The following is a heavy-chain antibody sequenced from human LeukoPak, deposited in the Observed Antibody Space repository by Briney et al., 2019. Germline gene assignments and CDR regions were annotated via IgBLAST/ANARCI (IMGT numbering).Heavy chain of an antibody. CDR2: ISSSSSYI. Sequence: GGSLRLSCAASGFTFSSYTMNWVRQAPGKVLEWVSSISSSSSYIYYVDSVKGRFTISRDNAKKSLYLQMNSLRAEDTALYYCARDGDTVLTRGYYYYLDVWGKGTTVTVSS. J-gene: IGHJ6*03. CDR3: ARDGDTVLTRGYYYYLDV. D-gene: IGHD3-10*01. V-gene: IGHV3-21*01. CDR1: GFTFSSYT.